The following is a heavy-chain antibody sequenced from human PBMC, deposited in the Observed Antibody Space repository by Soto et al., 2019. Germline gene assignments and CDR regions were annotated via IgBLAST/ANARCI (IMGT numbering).Heavy chain of an antibody. CDR3: ARGSGSSGSFHYYYYYYMDV. J-gene: IGHJ6*03. V-gene: IGHV3-21*01. CDR1: GFTFSSYS. CDR2: ISSSSSYI. Sequence: GGSLRLSCAASGFTFSSYSMNWVRQAPGKGLEWVSSISSSSSYIYYADSVKGRFTISRDNAKNSLYLQMNSLRAEDTAVYYCARGSGSSGSFHYYYYYYMDVWGKGTTVTVSS. D-gene: IGHD6-13*01.